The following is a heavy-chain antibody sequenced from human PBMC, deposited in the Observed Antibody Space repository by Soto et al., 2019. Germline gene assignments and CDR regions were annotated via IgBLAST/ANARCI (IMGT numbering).Heavy chain of an antibody. D-gene: IGHD2-21*02. CDR2: IIPILGIA. Sequence: ASVKVSCKAAGGTFSSYTISWVRQAPGQGLEWMGRIIPILGIANYAQKFQGRVTITADKSTSTAYMELSSLRSEDTAVYYCARDEVVVTGRWFDPWGQGTLVTVSS. CDR3: ARDEVVVTGRWFDP. CDR1: GGTFSSYT. V-gene: IGHV1-69*04. J-gene: IGHJ5*02.